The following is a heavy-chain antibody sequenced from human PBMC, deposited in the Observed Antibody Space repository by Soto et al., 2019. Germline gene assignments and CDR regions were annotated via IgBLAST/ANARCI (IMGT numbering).Heavy chain of an antibody. CDR2: IYYTGST. CDR1: GGSVSSYW. J-gene: IGHJ4*02. Sequence: SETLSLTCSVSGGSVSSYWWSWIRQPPGKGLEWIGYIYYTGSTNYSPSLKGRVTISLDASKSQFSLKLTSVAAADTAVYYCARGPGASDYYFDYWGPGTLVTVSS. V-gene: IGHV4-59*02. D-gene: IGHD3-10*01. CDR3: ARGPGASDYYFDY.